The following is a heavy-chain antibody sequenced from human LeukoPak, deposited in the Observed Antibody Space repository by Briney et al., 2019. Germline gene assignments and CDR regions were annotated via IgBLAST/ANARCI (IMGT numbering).Heavy chain of an antibody. CDR1: GYSFTSYW. CDR3: ARVRYCSGGSCYFGWFDP. CDR2: IYPGDSDT. Sequence: GESLKISFKGSGYSFTSYWIGWVRQMPGKSLEWVGIIYPGDSDTRYSPSFQGQVTISADKSISTAYLQWSSLKASDTAMYYCARVRYCSGGSCYFGWFDPWGQGTLVTVSS. D-gene: IGHD2-15*01. J-gene: IGHJ5*02. V-gene: IGHV5-51*01.